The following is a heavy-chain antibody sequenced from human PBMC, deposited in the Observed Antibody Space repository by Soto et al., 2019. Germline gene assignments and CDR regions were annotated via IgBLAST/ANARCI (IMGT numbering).Heavy chain of an antibody. CDR3: ARPDITGTTTGGAPFDY. J-gene: IGHJ4*02. CDR1: GGSISSSSYY. V-gene: IGHV4-39*07. Sequence: SETLSLTCTVSGGSISSSSYYWGWIRQPPGKGLEWIGRINHSGSTNYNPSLKSRVTISVDTSKNQFSLKLSSVTAADTAVYYCARPDITGTTTGGAPFDYWGQGTLVTVSS. D-gene: IGHD1-7*01. CDR2: INHSGST.